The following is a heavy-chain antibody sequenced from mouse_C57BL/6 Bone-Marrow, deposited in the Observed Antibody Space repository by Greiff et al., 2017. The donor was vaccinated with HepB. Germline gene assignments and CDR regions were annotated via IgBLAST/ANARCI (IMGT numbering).Heavy chain of an antibody. CDR3: ARDRPY. CDR1: GFTFSSYA. CDR2: ISDGGSYT. V-gene: IGHV5-4*01. J-gene: IGHJ3*01. Sequence: EVKVVESGGGLVKPGGSLKLSCAASGFTFSSYAMSWVRQTPEKRLEWVATISDGGSYTYYPDNVKGRFTISRDNAKNNLYLQMSHLKSEDTAMYYCARDRPYWGQGTLVTVSA.